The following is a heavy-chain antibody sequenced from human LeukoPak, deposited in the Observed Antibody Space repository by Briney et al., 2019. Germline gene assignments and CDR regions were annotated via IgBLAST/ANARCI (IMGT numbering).Heavy chain of an antibody. D-gene: IGHD3-9*01. Sequence: SETLSLTCTVSGGSISSSSYYWGWIRQPPGKGLEWIGSIHYSGSTNYNPSLKSRVTISVDTSKNQFSLKLSSVTAADTAVYYCARGPTTSFDWLSLDYWGQGTLVTVSS. CDR1: GGSISSSSYY. CDR2: IHYSGST. CDR3: ARGPTTSFDWLSLDY. V-gene: IGHV4-39*07. J-gene: IGHJ4*02.